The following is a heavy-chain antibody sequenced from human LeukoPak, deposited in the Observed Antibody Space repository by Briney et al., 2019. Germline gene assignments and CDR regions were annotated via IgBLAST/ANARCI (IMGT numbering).Heavy chain of an antibody. V-gene: IGHV3-53*01. J-gene: IGHJ3*02. Sequence: GGSLRLSCAASGFTASSNYMSWVRQAPGKGLEWVSVIYSGGSTYYADSVKCRFTISRDNSKNTLYLQMNSLRAEDTAVYYWARGGGWFRELPTPGAFDIWGQGTMVTVSS. CDR1: GFTASSNY. D-gene: IGHD3-10*01. CDR3: ARGGGWFRELPTPGAFDI. CDR2: IYSGGST.